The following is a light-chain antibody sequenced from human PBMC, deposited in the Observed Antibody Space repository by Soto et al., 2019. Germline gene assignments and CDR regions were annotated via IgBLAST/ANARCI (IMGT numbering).Light chain of an antibody. Sequence: QSVLTQPPSASGSPGQSVTISCTGTSSDVGGYNYVSWYQQHPGKAPKLMIYEVSKRPSGVPDRFSGSKSGNTASLTVSGLQGEDEADYYCSSNAGSNNLVFGGGTKLTVL. CDR3: SSNAGSNNLV. CDR2: EVS. J-gene: IGLJ2*01. CDR1: SSDVGGYNY. V-gene: IGLV2-8*01.